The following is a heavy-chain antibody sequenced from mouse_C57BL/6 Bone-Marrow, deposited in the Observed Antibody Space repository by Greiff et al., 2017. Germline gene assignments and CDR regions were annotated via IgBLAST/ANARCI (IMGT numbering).Heavy chain of an antibody. J-gene: IGHJ4*01. V-gene: IGHV1-26*01. Sequence: EVQLQQSGPELVKPGASVKISCKASGYTFTDYYMNWVKQSHGKSLEWIGDINPNNGGTSYNQKFKGKATLTVDKSSSTAYMELRSLTSEDSAVYYCARWEIYGYYYAMDYGGQGTSVTVTS. CDR3: ARWEIYGYYYAMDY. CDR1: GYTFTDYY. CDR2: INPNNGGT. D-gene: IGHD2-2*01.